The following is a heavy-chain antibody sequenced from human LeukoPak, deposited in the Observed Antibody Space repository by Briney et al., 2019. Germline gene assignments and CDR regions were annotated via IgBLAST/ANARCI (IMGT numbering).Heavy chain of an antibody. D-gene: IGHD2-15*01. CDR2: IDWDDGK. J-gene: IGHJ4*02. CDR3: ARIPYHCSGGSCYSFFDY. CDR1: GFPLSTSGMR. Sequence: SGPALVKPTQTLTLTCTFSGFPLSTSGMRVSWIRQPPGKALEWLARIDWDDGKFYSTSLKTRLTISKDTSKNQVVLTMTNMDPVDTATYYCARIPYHCSGGSCYSFFDYWGQGTLVTVSS. V-gene: IGHV2-70*04.